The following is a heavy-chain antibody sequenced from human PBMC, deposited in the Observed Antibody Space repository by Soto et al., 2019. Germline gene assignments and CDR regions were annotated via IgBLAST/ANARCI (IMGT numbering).Heavy chain of an antibody. D-gene: IGHD2-8*02. Sequence: QVQLQQWGAGLLKPSETLSLTCAVYGGSFSGYYWTWIRQPPGTGLEWIGEINHSGSTNYNPSLKSRVPISVDTSKNQFSLKLTSVTAADTVVYYCARDKITGLFDYWGQGTLVTVSS. CDR1: GGSFSGYY. J-gene: IGHJ4*02. V-gene: IGHV4-34*01. CDR2: INHSGST. CDR3: ARDKITGLFDY.